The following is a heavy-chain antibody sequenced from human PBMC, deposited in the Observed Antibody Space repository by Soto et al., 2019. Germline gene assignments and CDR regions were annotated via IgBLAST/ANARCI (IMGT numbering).Heavy chain of an antibody. J-gene: IGHJ4*02. V-gene: IGHV1-2*04. Sequence: ASVKVSCKASGYTFTGYYMHWVRQAPGQGLEWMGWINPNSGGTNYAQKFQGWVTMTRGTSITTAYMELSRLRSDDTAVYYCATSRDATSGGLDYWGQGTLVTVSS. CDR3: ATSRDATSGGLDY. CDR1: GYTFTGYY. D-gene: IGHD2-15*01. CDR2: INPNSGGT.